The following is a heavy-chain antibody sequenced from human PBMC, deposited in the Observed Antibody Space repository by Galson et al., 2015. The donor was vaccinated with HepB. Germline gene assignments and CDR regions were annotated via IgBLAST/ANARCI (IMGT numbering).Heavy chain of an antibody. CDR2: IIPIFGIA. CDR3: ARLGATINSLGMDV. V-gene: IGHV1-69*10. Sequence: SVKVSCKASGGTFSSYAISWVRQAPGQGLEWMGGIIPIFGIANYAQKFQGRVTITADKSTSTAYMELSSLRSEDTAVYYCARLGATINSLGMDVWGQGTTVTVSS. CDR1: GGTFSSYA. D-gene: IGHD1-26*01. J-gene: IGHJ6*02.